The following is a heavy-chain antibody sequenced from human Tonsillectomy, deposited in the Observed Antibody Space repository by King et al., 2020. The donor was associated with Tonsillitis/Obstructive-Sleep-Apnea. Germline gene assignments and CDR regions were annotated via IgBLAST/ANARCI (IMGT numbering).Heavy chain of an antibody. CDR2: IYPGDSDT. D-gene: IGHD6-19*01. CDR1: GYSFTNYW. Sequence: VQLVQSGAEVKKPGESLKISCTGSGYSFTNYWIAWVRQMPGKGLEWMGIIYPGDSDTKYSPSFQGQVTISADKSISTAYLQWSSLKASDTAMYYCARQQALAGTVLHYFDSWGQGTLVTVSS. J-gene: IGHJ4*02. V-gene: IGHV5-51*01. CDR3: ARQQALAGTVLHYFDS.